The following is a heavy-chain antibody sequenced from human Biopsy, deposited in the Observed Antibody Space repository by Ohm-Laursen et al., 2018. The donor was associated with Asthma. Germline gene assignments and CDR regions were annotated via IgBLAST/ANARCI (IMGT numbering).Heavy chain of an antibody. V-gene: IGHV1-18*01. J-gene: IGHJ6*02. CDR3: ARAVDYSHYYGIDV. CDR2: ISVYNGNT. D-gene: IGHD3-10*01. CDR1: GYTFNSAG. Sequence: GASVKVSCKTSGYTFNSAGITWVRQAPGQVLEWMGWISVYNGNTKVAQKLQDRVTMITGTSTSTAYMELMRLRSDDTAVYFCARAVDYSHYYGIDVWGQGTTVTVS.